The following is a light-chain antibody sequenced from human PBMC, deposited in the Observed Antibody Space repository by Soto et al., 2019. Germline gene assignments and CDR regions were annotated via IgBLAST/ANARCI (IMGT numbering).Light chain of an antibody. V-gene: IGKV3-20*01. CDR3: QHSGSSPWT. Sequence: EIVLTQSPGTLSLSPGERATLSCRASQSVTGSYLAWYQQIPGLAPRLIIYGASSRATGIPDRFSGSESGTDFTLTISRLEPEDFAVYYCQHSGSSPWTFGQGTKVDI. CDR1: QSVTGSY. CDR2: GAS. J-gene: IGKJ1*01.